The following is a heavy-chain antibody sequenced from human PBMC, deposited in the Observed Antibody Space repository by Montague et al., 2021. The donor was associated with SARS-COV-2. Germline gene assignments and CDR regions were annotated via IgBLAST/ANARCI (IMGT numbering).Heavy chain of an antibody. D-gene: IGHD4-23*01. CDR1: GGSISSYY. J-gene: IGHJ6*02. V-gene: IGHV4-59*01. Sequence: SETLSLTCTVSGGSISSYYWSWIRQSPGKGLEWIGYIYYSGRTNYNPSLKSRVTISVDTSKNQFSLKMISVIATDTAVYYCERGGGNSADYDSYAMDVWGQGTTVTISS. CDR3: ERGGGNSADYDSYAMDV. CDR2: IYYSGRT.